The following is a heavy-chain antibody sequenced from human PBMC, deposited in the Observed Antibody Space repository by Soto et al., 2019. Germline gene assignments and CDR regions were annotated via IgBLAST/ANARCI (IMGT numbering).Heavy chain of an antibody. CDR2: ISAYNGNT. CDR1: GYTLTSYG. V-gene: IGHV1-18*01. J-gene: IGHJ5*02. CDR3: ARDPFNYYGSGSYYNWFDP. Sequence: ASVKVSCKASGYTLTSYGISWVRQAPGQGLEWMGWISAYNGNTNYAQKLQGRVTMTTDTSTSTAYMELRSLRSDDTAVYYCARDPFNYYGSGSYYNWFDPWGQGTLVTVSS. D-gene: IGHD3-10*01.